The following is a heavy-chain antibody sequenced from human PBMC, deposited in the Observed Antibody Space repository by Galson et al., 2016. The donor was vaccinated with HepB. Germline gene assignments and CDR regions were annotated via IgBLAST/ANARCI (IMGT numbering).Heavy chain of an antibody. CDR2: IFWDGDK. CDR3: ARTEWTSYYYSMDV. J-gene: IGHJ6*02. D-gene: IGHD2-8*02. Sequence: PALVKPTQTLTLTCAFSGFSLKTGGVAVAWVRQPPGKALEWLALIFWDGDKRYRPSLSSRLTITKDTSKNQVVLTMTNVDPVDTATYYCARTEWTSYYYSMDVWGEGTTVTASS. CDR1: GFSLKTGGVA. V-gene: IGHV2-5*02.